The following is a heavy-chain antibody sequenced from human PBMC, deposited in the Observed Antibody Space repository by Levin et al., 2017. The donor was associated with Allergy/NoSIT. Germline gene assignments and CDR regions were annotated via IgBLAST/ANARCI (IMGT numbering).Heavy chain of an antibody. CDR2: VYHNGVT. CDR1: GFSIISDYH. V-gene: IGHV4-38-2*02. Sequence: SETLSLTCTVYGFSIISDYHWGWARQPPGKGLEWIGSVYHNGVTYYNPSLKSRLAISVYTSKNQFSLRVSSVTATDTAIYYCTRESSSAATHWGQGTLVTVSS. J-gene: IGHJ4*02. D-gene: IGHD2-2*01. CDR3: TRESSSAATH.